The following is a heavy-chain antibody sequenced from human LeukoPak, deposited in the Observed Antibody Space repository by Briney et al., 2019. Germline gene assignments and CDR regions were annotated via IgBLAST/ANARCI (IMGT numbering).Heavy chain of an antibody. CDR3: ARHNWNYGYYYYGMDV. CDR2: IYPGDSDT. CDR1: GYSFTSYW. D-gene: IGHD1-7*01. J-gene: IGHJ6*02. Sequence: GESLKISCKGSGYSFTSYWIGWVRQMPGKGLEWMGIIYPGDSDTRYSPSFQGQVTISADKSISTAYLQWSSLKAPDTAMYYCARHNWNYGYYYYGMDVWGQGTTVTVSS. V-gene: IGHV5-51*01.